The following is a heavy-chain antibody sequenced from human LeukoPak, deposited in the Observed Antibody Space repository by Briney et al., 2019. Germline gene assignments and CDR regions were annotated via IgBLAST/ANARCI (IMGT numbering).Heavy chain of an antibody. CDR3: ASSPVYSSSWYYYFDN. J-gene: IGHJ4*02. CDR2: INHSGAT. V-gene: IGHV4-34*01. D-gene: IGHD6-13*01. CDR1: GGSFSGYY. Sequence: SETLSLTCAVYGGSFSGYYWSWIRQPPGKGLEWIGEINHSGATNYNPSLKSRVTISVDTSKNLFSLKLSSVTAADTAVYYCASSPVYSSSWYYYFDNWGQGTLVTVSS.